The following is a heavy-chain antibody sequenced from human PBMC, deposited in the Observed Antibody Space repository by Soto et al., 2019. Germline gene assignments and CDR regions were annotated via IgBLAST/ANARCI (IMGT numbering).Heavy chain of an antibody. Sequence: ASGKGFCKASGYTFTGYGVSWVRQAPGQRREWMGWNNPNSGGTNYAQKFQGWVTMTMDTSISTAYMELSRRRSDDTAVYYCARFHGEAGPKTDYGMDVWGQGTTVTVSS. D-gene: IGHD6-13*01. V-gene: IGHV1-2*04. CDR3: ARFHGEAGPKTDYGMDV. CDR1: GYTFTGYG. J-gene: IGHJ6*02. CDR2: NNPNSGGT.